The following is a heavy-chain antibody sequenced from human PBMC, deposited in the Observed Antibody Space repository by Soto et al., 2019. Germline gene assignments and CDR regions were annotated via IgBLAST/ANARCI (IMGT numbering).Heavy chain of an antibody. D-gene: IGHD6-13*01. CDR3: ASYREQLVLYGMDV. CDR2: ISAYNGNT. J-gene: IGHJ6*02. Sequence: QVQLVQSGAEVKKPGASVKVSCKASGYTFTSYVISWVRQAPGQGLEWMGWISAYNGNTNYAQKLQGRVTMTTDTSTSTAYMELRSLRSDDTTVYYCASYREQLVLYGMDVWGQGTTVTVSS. CDR1: GYTFTSYV. V-gene: IGHV1-18*01.